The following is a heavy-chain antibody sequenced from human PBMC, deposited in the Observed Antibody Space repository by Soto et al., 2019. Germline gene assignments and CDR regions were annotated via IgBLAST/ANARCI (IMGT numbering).Heavy chain of an antibody. CDR2: IYYSGTT. D-gene: IGHD1-1*01. CDR3: ARALIQLWPHYYYGMDV. J-gene: IGHJ6*02. V-gene: IGHV4-30-4*01. Sequence: SETLSLTCSVSGGSISSGDYFWSWIRQPPGKGLEWIGYIYYSGTTYYNPSLKSRVTISVDTSKNQFSLKLSSVTAADTAVYYCARALIQLWPHYYYGMDVWGQGTTVTVSS. CDR1: GGSISSGDYF.